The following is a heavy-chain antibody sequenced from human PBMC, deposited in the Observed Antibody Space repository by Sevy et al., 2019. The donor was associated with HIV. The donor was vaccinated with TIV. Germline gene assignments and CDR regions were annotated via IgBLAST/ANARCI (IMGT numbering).Heavy chain of an antibody. Sequence: ASVKVSCKASGYTFTGYYVHWLRQAPGQGLEWMGWINPKTGGTYFAKKFQDRVTMTTGTSITTAYMELSGLGFDDTAVYYCERMGDYFDTSGYYPLKYWGQGTLVTVSS. CDR2: INPKTGGT. D-gene: IGHD3-22*01. J-gene: IGHJ4*02. CDR1: GYTFTGYY. CDR3: ERMGDYFDTSGYYPLKY. V-gene: IGHV1-2*02.